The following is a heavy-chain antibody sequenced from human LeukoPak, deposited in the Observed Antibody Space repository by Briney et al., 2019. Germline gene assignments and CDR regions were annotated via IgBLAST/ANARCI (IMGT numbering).Heavy chain of an antibody. J-gene: IGHJ4*02. Sequence: PGGSLRLSCAASGFTFSSYSMNWVRQAPGKGLEWVSSISYSSSCINYADSVKGRFTISRDNAKNSLYLQMNSLRAEDTAVYYCARDWGHSSSWCFRDWGQGTLVTVSS. CDR3: ARDWGHSSSWCFRD. D-gene: IGHD6-13*01. CDR1: GFTFSSYS. V-gene: IGHV3-21*01. CDR2: ISYSSSCI.